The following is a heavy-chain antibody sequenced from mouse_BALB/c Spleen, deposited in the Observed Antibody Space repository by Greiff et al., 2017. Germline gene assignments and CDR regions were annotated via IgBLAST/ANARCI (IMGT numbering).Heavy chain of an antibody. Sequence: VQLQQSGPGLVQPSQSLSITCTVSGFSLTSYGVHWVRQSPGKGLEWLGVIWSGGSTDHNAAFISRLSISKDNSKSQVFFKMNSLQANDTAIYYCARNDGYYRFAYWGQGTLVTVAA. CDR1: GFSLTSYG. J-gene: IGHJ3*01. CDR3: ARNDGYYRFAY. V-gene: IGHV2-2*02. D-gene: IGHD2-3*01. CDR2: IWSGGST.